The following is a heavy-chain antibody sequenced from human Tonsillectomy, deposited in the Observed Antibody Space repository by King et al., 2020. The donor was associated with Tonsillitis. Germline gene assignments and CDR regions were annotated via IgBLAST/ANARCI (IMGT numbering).Heavy chain of an antibody. CDR3: AKNYYDSSAYYYYYYYYMDV. CDR1: GYTFTGHY. Sequence: QLVQSGPEVKKPGASVKVSCKASGYTFTGHYMHWVRQAPGQGLEWMGWINPHNGDTKYAQKFQGRVTMTRDTSISTAFLELSSLRSDDTAVYYCAKNYYDSSAYYYYYYYYMDVWGKGTTVTVSS. CDR2: INPHNGDT. D-gene: IGHD3-22*01. J-gene: IGHJ6*03. V-gene: IGHV1-2*02.